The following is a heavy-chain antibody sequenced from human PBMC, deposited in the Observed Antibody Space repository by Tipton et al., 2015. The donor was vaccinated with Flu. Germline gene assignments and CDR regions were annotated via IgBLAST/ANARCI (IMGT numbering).Heavy chain of an antibody. V-gene: IGHV4-34*01. D-gene: IGHD1-26*01. CDR3: ARGPESIVGATGGWFDP. CDR2: INHSGST. J-gene: IGHJ5*02. Sequence: LTCAVYGGSFSGYYWSWIRQPPGKGLEWIGEINHSGSTNYNPSLKSRVTISVDTSKNQFSLKLSSVTAADTAVYYCARGPESIVGATGGWFDPWGQGTLVTVSS. CDR1: GGSFSGYY.